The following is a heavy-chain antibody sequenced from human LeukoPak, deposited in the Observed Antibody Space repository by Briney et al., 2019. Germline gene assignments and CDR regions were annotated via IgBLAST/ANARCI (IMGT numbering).Heavy chain of an antibody. D-gene: IGHD5-18*01. CDR2: IYYSGST. V-gene: IGHV4-59*12. J-gene: IGHJ3*02. CDR1: GGSISSYY. CDR3: ARGLGGYSYGYVRPRAFDI. Sequence: PSETLSLTCTVSGGSISSYYWSWIRQPPGKGLEWIGYIYYSGSTNYNPSLKSRVTISVDTSKNQFSLKLSSVTAADTAVYYCARGLGGYSYGYVRPRAFDIWGQGTMVTVSS.